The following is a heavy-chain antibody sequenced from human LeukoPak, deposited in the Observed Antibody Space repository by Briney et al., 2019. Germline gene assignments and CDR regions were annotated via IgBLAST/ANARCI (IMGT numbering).Heavy chain of an antibody. V-gene: IGHV4-59*01. CDR2: IYNSWAT. D-gene: IGHD4-17*01. Sequence: SETLSLTCTVSGGSISSYHCSWIRQPPGQGLEWIGYIYNSWATNYNPSLKSRVTISVDTSKNQFSLKLTSVTAADTAVYYCARASPTVTTGGMNWFDPWGQGTLVTVSS. J-gene: IGHJ5*02. CDR3: ARASPTVTTGGMNWFDP. CDR1: GGSISSYH.